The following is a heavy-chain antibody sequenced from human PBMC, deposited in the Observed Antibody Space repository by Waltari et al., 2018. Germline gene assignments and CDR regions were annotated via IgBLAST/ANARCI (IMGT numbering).Heavy chain of an antibody. J-gene: IGHJ4*02. D-gene: IGHD5-12*01. CDR3: ARSRDGYNYYFDY. V-gene: IGHV3-30-3*01. Sequence: QVQLVESGGGVVQPGRSLRLSCAASGFTFSSYAMPWVRQAPGKGLEWVAVISYDGSNKYYADSVKGRFTISRDNSKNTLYLQMNSLRAEDTAVYYCARSRDGYNYYFDYWGQGTLVTVSS. CDR2: ISYDGSNK. CDR1: GFTFSSYA.